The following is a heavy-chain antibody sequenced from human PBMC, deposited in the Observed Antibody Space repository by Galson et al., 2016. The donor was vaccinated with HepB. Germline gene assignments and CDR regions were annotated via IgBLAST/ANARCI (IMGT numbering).Heavy chain of an antibody. Sequence: SETLSLTCAVSGGSISSRDWWTWVRRPPGKGLEWIGQIYHSGTTNYSPSLKSRVTISVDNSKNQFSLKLSSVTAADPAVYYCVGQYSGSYLDYWGQGTLVTVSS. CDR3: VGQYSGSYLDY. CDR2: IYHSGTT. J-gene: IGHJ4*02. D-gene: IGHD1-26*01. CDR1: GGSISSRDW. V-gene: IGHV4-4*02.